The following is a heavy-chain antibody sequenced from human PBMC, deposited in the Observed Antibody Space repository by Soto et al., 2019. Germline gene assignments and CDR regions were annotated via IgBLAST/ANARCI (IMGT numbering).Heavy chain of an antibody. CDR2: ISPYTDDP. D-gene: IGHD2-2*01. Sequence: QGQLVQSGVEVKKPGASVKVSCTASGNTFTNFGVTWVRQAPGQGLEWMGWISPYTDDPSYAQKFQGRVTMTIDTSTSTAYLDLRRLTFDDTAVYYCARVIPGPEAWFHPWGQGTLVTVSS. J-gene: IGHJ5*02. CDR3: ARVIPGPEAWFHP. V-gene: IGHV1-18*01. CDR1: GNTFTNFG.